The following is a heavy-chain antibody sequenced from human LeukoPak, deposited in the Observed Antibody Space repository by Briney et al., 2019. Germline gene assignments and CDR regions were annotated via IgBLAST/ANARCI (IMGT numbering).Heavy chain of an antibody. CDR2: IRAGDVT. CDR1: GFAVSNKF. Sequence: GGSLRLSCAASGFAVSNKFMYWVRQAPGKGLEWVSVIRAGDVTHYADSVKGRFTTSRDSSKNTVYLQMESLRVEDTAVYYCAREDNGGATDDGFDVWGHGTVVTVSS. J-gene: IGHJ3*01. CDR3: AREDNGGATDDGFDV. V-gene: IGHV3-53*01. D-gene: IGHD3-16*01.